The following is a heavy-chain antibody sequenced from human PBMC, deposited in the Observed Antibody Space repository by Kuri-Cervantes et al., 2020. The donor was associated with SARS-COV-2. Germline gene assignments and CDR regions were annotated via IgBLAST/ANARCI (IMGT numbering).Heavy chain of an antibody. V-gene: IGHV4-39*01. CDR1: SGSISSGDYY. D-gene: IGHD3-22*01. CDR2: IFRSGIT. CDR3: ARIDYHTSGYYYYYYYMDV. Sequence: SETLSLTCTVSSGSISSGDYYWGWIRQPPGKGLEWIGSIFRSGITYCNPSLKSRVTMSVDTTKNQFSLKLSSVTAADTAVYYCARIDYHTSGYYYYYYYMDVWGKGTTVTVSS. J-gene: IGHJ6*03.